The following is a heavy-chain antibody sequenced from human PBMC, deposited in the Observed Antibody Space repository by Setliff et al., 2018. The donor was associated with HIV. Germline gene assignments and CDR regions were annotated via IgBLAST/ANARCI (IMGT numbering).Heavy chain of an antibody. J-gene: IGHJ4*02. CDR1: GLPFRNYW. Sequence: GGSLRLSCAVSGLPFRNYWMHWVRQVPGKGLLWVSKINPDGTATAYADSVRGRFTISRDNVNMVYLQMNSLRAEDTAIYYCVRDKPWAFDYWGQGTLVTVSS. V-gene: IGHV3-74*01. CDR2: INPDGTAT. CDR3: VRDKPWAFDY.